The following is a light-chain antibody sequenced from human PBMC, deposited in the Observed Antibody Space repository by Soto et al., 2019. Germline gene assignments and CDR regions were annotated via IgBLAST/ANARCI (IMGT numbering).Light chain of an antibody. CDR2: AAS. J-gene: IGKJ2*01. CDR1: QSISIN. V-gene: IGKV1-39*01. CDR3: QQTYTTRVYT. Sequence: DILLTQSPTSLSASVGDTVTITCRASQSISINLTWCQHRPGEAPKVLIYAASTLATGAPSRFSGTGVGTDFTLTISSLQLEDFATYYCQQTYTTRVYTFGQGTKLEFK.